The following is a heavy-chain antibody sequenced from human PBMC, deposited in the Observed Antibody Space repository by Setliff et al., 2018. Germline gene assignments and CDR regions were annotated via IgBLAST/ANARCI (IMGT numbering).Heavy chain of an antibody. CDR3: AKSDKQLVRGGPDY. V-gene: IGHV3-66*02. Sequence: PGGSLRLSCAVSGFIVSNNEMSWVRQAPGKGLEWVSVTYSDGRTNYADSVKGRFSISRDNSKNTLYLQMSSLRVEDTAIYYCAKSDKQLVRGGPDYWGQGTLVTVSS. CDR1: GFIVSNNE. CDR2: TYSDGRT. D-gene: IGHD6-6*01. J-gene: IGHJ4*02.